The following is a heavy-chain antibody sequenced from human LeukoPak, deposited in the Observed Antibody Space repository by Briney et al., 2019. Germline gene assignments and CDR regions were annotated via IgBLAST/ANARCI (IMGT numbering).Heavy chain of an antibody. CDR3: ASHSLRLRWPTDLGY. D-gene: IGHD4-23*01. CDR2: ISYIGST. J-gene: IGHJ4*02. V-gene: IGHV4-39*01. CDR1: GGSISTNGDY. Sequence: PSETLSLTCTVSGGSISTNGDYWGWIRQPPGKGLEWIGSISYIGSTHYNPSLKSRVIISVDTSRNQFSLKLSSVTAADTAVYYCASHSLRLRWPTDLGYWGQGTLVTASS.